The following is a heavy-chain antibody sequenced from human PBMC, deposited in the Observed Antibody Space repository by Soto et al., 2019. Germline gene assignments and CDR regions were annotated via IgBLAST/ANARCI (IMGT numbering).Heavy chain of an antibody. Sequence: EVQLVESGGGLIQRGGSLRLSCAASGFTFGHYSMNWVRQAQGKGPEWVSYISSDNRTINYADSVKGRFIITRDNAKKSLYLQMHSLRDEDAAVYYCAREGWPLLQSGMDVWGQGTTVTVSS. D-gene: IGHD2-15*01. CDR2: ISSDNRTI. V-gene: IGHV3-48*02. J-gene: IGHJ6*02. CDR3: AREGWPLLQSGMDV. CDR1: GFTFGHYS.